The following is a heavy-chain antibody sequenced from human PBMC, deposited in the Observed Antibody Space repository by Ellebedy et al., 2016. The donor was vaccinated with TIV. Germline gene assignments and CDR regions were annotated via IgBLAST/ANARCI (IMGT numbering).Heavy chain of an antibody. J-gene: IGHJ5*02. CDR3: ARDGRGSGRYYKGDWFDP. CDR1: GGTFSSYA. CDR2: IIPILGIA. Sequence: ASVKVSCKASGGTFSSYAISWVRQAPGQGLEWMGRIIPILGIANYAQKFQGRVPITADKSPSPAYMALSSLRSEDTAGYYCARDGRGSGRYYKGDWFDPWGQGTLVTVSS. D-gene: IGHD3-10*01. V-gene: IGHV1-69*04.